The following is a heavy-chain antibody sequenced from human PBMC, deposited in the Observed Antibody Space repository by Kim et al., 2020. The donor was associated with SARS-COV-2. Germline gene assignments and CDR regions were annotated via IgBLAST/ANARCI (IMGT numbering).Heavy chain of an antibody. J-gene: IGHJ6*02. CDR1: GGSVSSGNYY. CDR3: TRGPGAMVRGVRDYFYGMDV. Sequence: SETLSLTCSVSGGSVSSGNYYWSWIRQPPGKGLEWIGYIYYNGSTNYNASLKSRVTISVDTSKNQFSLKLSSVTATDTALFYCTRGPGAMVRGVRDYFYGMDVWGQGTTVTVSS. D-gene: IGHD3-10*01. CDR2: IYYNGST. V-gene: IGHV4-61*01.